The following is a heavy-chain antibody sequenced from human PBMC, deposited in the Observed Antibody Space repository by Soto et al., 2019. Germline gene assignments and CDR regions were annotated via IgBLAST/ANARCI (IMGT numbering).Heavy chain of an antibody. CDR3: ARDHRTVTTYYYYGMDV. J-gene: IGHJ6*02. D-gene: IGHD4-4*01. CDR2: IYHSGST. Sequence: SETLSLTCAVSGYSISSGYYWGWIRQPPGKGLEWIGSIYHSGSTYYNPSLKSRVTISVDTSKNQFSLKLSSVTAADTAVYYCARDHRTVTTYYYYGMDVWGQGTTVTVSS. V-gene: IGHV4-38-2*02. CDR1: GYSISSGYY.